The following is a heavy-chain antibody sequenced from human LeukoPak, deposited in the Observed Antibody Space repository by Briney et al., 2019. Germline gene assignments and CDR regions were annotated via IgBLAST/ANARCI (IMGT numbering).Heavy chain of an antibody. V-gene: IGHV3-7*01. CDR2: IKQDGSEK. CDR3: ATHRGYSYGTAEDFDY. Sequence: GGSLRLSCAASGFTFSSYAMTWVRQAPGKGLEWVANIKQDGSEKYYVDSVKGRFTISRDNAKNSLYLQMNSLRAEDTALYYCATHRGYSYGTAEDFDYWGQGTLVTVSS. D-gene: IGHD5-18*01. J-gene: IGHJ4*02. CDR1: GFTFSSYA.